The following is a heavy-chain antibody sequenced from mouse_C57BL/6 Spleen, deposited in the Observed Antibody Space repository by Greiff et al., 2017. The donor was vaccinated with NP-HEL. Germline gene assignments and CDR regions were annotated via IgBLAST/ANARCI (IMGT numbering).Heavy chain of an antibody. D-gene: IGHD1-1*01. V-gene: IGHV1-22*01. J-gene: IGHJ1*03. CDR1: GYTFTDYN. CDR3: ARNYGSSYLRYFDV. Sequence: VQLQQSGPELVKPGASVKMSCKASGYTFTDYNMHWVKQSHGKSLEWIGYINPNNGGTSYNQKFKGKATLTVNKSSSTAYMELRSLTSEDSAVYYCARNYGSSYLRYFDVWGTGTTVTVSS. CDR2: INPNNGGT.